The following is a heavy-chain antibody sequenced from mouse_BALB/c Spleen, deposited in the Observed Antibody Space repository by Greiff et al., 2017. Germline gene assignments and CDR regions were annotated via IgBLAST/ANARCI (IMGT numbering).Heavy chain of an antibody. Sequence: VKLMESGAELAKPGASVKMSCKASGYTFTSYWMHWVKQRPGQGLEWIGYINPSTGYTEYNQKFKDKATLTADKSSSTAYMQLSSLTSEDSAVYYCARGTTVVATDYWGQGTTLTVSS. J-gene: IGHJ2*01. V-gene: IGHV1-7*01. CDR2: INPSTGYT. CDR3: ARGTTVVATDY. D-gene: IGHD1-1*01. CDR1: GYTFTSYW.